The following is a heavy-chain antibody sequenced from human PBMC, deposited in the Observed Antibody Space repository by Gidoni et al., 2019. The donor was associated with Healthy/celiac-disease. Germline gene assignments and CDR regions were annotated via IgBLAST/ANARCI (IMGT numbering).Heavy chain of an antibody. V-gene: IGHV3-30-3*01. CDR2: ISYDGSNK. CDR1: GFTFSSYA. D-gene: IGHD3-3*01. CDR3: ARRTVFLDLLPQGLQTESWFDP. Sequence: QVQLVESGGGVVQPGRSLRLSCAASGFTFSSYAMHWVRQAPGTGLEWVAVISYDGSNKYYADSVKGRFTISRDNSKNTLYLQMNSLRAEDTAVYYCARRTVFLDLLPQGLQTESWFDPWGQGTLVTVSS. J-gene: IGHJ5*02.